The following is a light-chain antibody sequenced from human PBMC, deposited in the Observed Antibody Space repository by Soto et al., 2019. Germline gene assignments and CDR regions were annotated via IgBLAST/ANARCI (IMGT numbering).Light chain of an antibody. CDR1: QSVSSSY. CDR2: GAS. Sequence: EIVLTQSPGTLSLSPGERATLSCRASQSVSSSYIAWYQQKPGQAPRLLVHGASSRATGIPDRFSGSGSGTDFTLTISRLEPEDFAVYYCQKYGSSPRYTFGQGTKLEIK. J-gene: IGKJ2*01. CDR3: QKYGSSPRYT. V-gene: IGKV3-20*01.